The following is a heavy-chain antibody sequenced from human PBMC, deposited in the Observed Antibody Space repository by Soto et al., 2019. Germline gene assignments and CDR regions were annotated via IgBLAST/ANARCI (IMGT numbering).Heavy chain of an antibody. CDR1: GGTFSSDS. J-gene: IGHJ4*02. D-gene: IGHD2-15*01. CDR2: IIPMFDTP. Sequence: QVQLVQSGAEVKKPGSSVKVSCKASGGTFSSDSFSWVRQAPGQGLEWMGGIIPMFDTPIYAQKFQDRVTITADEYTSTAYMPLSRLRSGDTAVYYCARSGGLARDFNYWGQGSLVTFSS. CDR3: ARSGGLARDFNY. V-gene: IGHV1-69*12.